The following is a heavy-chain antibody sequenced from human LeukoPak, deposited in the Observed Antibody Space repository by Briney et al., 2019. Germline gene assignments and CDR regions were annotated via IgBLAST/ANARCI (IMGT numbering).Heavy chain of an antibody. V-gene: IGHV3-30*04. D-gene: IGHD6-19*01. CDR3: AREQWLVPNWIDS. Sequence: SGGSLRLSCAASRLPFNTYSMHWVRQAPGRELEWVAVISSDGSNQYYADSVKGRFTISRDNSKNTLYLQMNSLRAEDTAVYYCAREQWLVPNWIDSWGQGTLVTVSS. CDR1: RLPFNTYS. J-gene: IGHJ5*01. CDR2: ISSDGSNQ.